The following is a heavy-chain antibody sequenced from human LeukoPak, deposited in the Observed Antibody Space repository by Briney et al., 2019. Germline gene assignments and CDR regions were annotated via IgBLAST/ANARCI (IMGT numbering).Heavy chain of an antibody. D-gene: IGHD3-10*01. CDR2: ISWNSGSI. Sequence: GGSLRLSCAASGFTFDDYAMHWVRQAPGKGLEWVSGISWNSGSIGYADSVEGRFTISRDNAKNSLYLQMNSLRAEDTALYYCAKATYYYGSGSYCFDYWGQGTLVTVSS. CDR3: AKATYYYGSGSYCFDY. J-gene: IGHJ4*02. CDR1: GFTFDDYA. V-gene: IGHV3-9*01.